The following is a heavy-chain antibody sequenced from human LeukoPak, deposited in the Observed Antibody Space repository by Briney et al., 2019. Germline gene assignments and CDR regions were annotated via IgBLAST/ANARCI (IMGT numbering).Heavy chain of an antibody. CDR1: RYTLTELS. Sequence: ASVKVSCKVSRYTLTELSMHWVRQAPGKGLEWMGGFDPEDGETIYAQKFQGRVTMTEDTSTDTAYMELSSLRSEDAAVYYCATANVIVLMVYAQSYAFDIWGQGTMVTVSS. CDR2: FDPEDGET. CDR3: ATANVIVLMVYAQSYAFDI. D-gene: IGHD2-8*01. J-gene: IGHJ3*02. V-gene: IGHV1-24*01.